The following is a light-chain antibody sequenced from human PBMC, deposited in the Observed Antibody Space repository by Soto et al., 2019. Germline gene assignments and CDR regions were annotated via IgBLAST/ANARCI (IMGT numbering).Light chain of an antibody. Sequence: IVLTQSPATLSVSPGERVTLSCRASQSVSSLLAWYQQKPRQAPTLLMYDTSTRATGIPARFSGSGSGTDFTLTISSLQSEDFATYYCQQANSFPPTFGGGTKVEIK. CDR3: QQANSFPPT. V-gene: IGKV3-15*01. CDR1: QSVSSL. CDR2: DTS. J-gene: IGKJ4*01.